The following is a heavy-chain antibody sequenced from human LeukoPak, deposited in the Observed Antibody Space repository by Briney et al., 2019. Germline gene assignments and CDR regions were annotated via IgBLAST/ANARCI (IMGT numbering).Heavy chain of an antibody. CDR3: ARVSGWYTSLYYFDY. D-gene: IGHD6-19*01. CDR1: GYPLTELS. J-gene: IGHJ4*02. Sequence: ASVKVSCKVSGYPLTELSMDWLRQAPGKGLEWMGGFDREDGETIYAQKFQGRVTMTEDTSTDTAYMELSSLRSEDTAVYYCARVSGWYTSLYYFDYWGQGTLVTASS. V-gene: IGHV1-24*01. CDR2: FDREDGET.